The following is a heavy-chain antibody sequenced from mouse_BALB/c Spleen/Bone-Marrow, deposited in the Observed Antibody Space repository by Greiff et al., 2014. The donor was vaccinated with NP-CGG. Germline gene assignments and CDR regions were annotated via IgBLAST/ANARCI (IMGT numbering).Heavy chain of an antibody. V-gene: IGHV1-54*01. CDR3: ARAITDAMDY. D-gene: IGHD2-4*01. CDR2: INSGSGGT. J-gene: IGHJ4*01. Sequence: VKLMESGAELVRPGTSVKVSCKGSGYAFTNYLREWVKQRPGQGLEWIGVINSGSGGTKYNEKFKGKATLTADRSSSTAYMQLSSLTSDDSAVYFCARAITDAMDYWGQATSVTVSS. CDR1: GYAFTNYL.